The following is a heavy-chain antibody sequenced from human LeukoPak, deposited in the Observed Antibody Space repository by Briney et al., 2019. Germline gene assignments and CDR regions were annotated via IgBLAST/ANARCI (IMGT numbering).Heavy chain of an antibody. CDR1: GYSFTNYG. CDR3: AKAGQGFWGS. V-gene: IGHV1-18*01. D-gene: IGHD3-16*01. CDR2: ISTNNGNT. J-gene: IGHJ4*02. Sequence: ASVKVSCKTSGYSFTNYGITWVRQAPGQGLEWMGWISTNNGNTNYAQKVQGRVTLTTDTSTSTAYMELRSLKSDDTAFYYCAKAGQGFWGSWGQGTLVTVSS.